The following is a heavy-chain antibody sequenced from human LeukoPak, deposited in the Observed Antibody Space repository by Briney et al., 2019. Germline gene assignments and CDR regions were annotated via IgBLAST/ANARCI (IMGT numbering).Heavy chain of an antibody. Sequence: PSETLSLTCTVSGGSVSSGSYYWSWIRQPPGKGLEWIGYIYYSGSTNYNPSLKSRVTISVDTSKNQFSLKLSSVTAADTAVYYCARTTRYCSGGSCPNWSDPWGQGTLVTVSS. D-gene: IGHD2-15*01. CDR2: IYYSGST. V-gene: IGHV4-61*01. CDR3: ARTTRYCSGGSCPNWSDP. J-gene: IGHJ5*02. CDR1: GGSVSSGSYY.